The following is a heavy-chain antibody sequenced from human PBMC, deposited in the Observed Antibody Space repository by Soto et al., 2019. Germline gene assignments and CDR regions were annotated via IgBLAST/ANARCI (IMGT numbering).Heavy chain of an antibody. J-gene: IGHJ6*02. V-gene: IGHV5-10-1*01. CDR2: IDPSDSYI. Sequence: GESLKSSCRASGYSFTNSWIGWVRQMHGKGLEWMGRIDPSDSYINYSPSFQGHVTISADKSISTAYLQWSSLKASDTAMYYCARLQVVMELNGMDVWGQGTTVTVSS. CDR1: GYSFTNSW. D-gene: IGHD2-15*01. CDR3: ARLQVVMELNGMDV.